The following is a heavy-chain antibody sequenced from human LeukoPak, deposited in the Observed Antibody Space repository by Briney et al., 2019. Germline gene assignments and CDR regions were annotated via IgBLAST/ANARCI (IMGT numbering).Heavy chain of an antibody. D-gene: IGHD3-10*01. Sequence: ASVKVSCKASGYTFTGYYMHWVRQAPGQGLEWMGWINPNSGGTNYPQKFQGRVTLTRDTSISTAYMELSRLTSDGTAVYSCARSAGVRGIAVYYFDYWGQGTPVTVSS. CDR3: ARSAGVRGIAVYYFDY. J-gene: IGHJ4*02. CDR1: GYTFTGYY. V-gene: IGHV1-2*02. CDR2: INPNSGGT.